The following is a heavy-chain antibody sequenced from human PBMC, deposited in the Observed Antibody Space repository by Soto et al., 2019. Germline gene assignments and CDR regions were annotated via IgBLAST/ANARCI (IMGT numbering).Heavy chain of an antibody. D-gene: IGHD3-10*01. CDR2: ISNGDETT. Sequence: GGSRIRCCPASVFVFADYSMTGIRRAPEKGLAWVSYISNGDETTHYADSVKGRFTISRDNARNTLYLQMNSLRAEDTAVYYCARDYMVRGRDSNWFDPWGQGALVTVSS. CDR1: VFVFADYS. CDR3: ARDYMVRGRDSNWFDP. V-gene: IGHV3-11*04. J-gene: IGHJ5*02.